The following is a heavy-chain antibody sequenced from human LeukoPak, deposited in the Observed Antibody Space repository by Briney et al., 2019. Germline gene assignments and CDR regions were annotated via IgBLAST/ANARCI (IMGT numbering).Heavy chain of an antibody. CDR3: ARTQDYSNYWFDP. CDR1: GFTFSSYS. CDR2: ISSSSSYI. V-gene: IGHV3-21*01. J-gene: IGHJ5*02. Sequence: GGSLRLSCAASGFTFSSYSMNWVRQAPGKGLEWVSSISSSSSYIYYADSVKGRFTISRDNAKNSLYLQMNSLRAEDTAVYYCARTQDYSNYWFDPWGQGTLVTVSS. D-gene: IGHD4-11*01.